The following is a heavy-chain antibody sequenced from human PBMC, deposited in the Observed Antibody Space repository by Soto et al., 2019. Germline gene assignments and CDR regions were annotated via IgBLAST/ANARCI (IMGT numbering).Heavy chain of an antibody. CDR3: ARDLPAGDY. Sequence: QVQLLESGGGVVQPGRSLRLSCAAYGFTFSSYAMHWVRQAPGKGLEWVAVISYDGSNKYYADSVKGRFTISRDNSKNTLYLRMNSRRAEDTAVYYCARDLPAGDYWGQGTLVTVSS. CDR1: GFTFSSYA. J-gene: IGHJ4*02. V-gene: IGHV3-30-3*01. CDR2: ISYDGSNK.